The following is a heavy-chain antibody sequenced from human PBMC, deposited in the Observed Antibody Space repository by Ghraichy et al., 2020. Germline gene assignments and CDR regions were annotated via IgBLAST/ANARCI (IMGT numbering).Heavy chain of an antibody. CDR2: IYPGDSDS. D-gene: IGHD2-2*01. CDR1: GYSFSDDW. CDR3: ARRFCTSNTCVGRDY. V-gene: IGHV5-51*01. J-gene: IGHJ4*02. Sequence: GESLNISCRGSGYSFSDDWIGWVRQMPGKGLEWMGIIYPGDSDSRVSPSFQGQVTISADTSISTAYLQWRSLKASDTAMYYCARRFCTSNTCVGRDYWGQGTLVTVSS.